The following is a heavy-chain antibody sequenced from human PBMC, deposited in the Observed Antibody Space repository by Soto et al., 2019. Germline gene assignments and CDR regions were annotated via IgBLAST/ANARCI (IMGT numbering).Heavy chain of an antibody. D-gene: IGHD3-10*01. Sequence: LSLTCTVYGGSLIGYYWSWIRQPPGKVLEWIGEINRSGSTNYNPSLKSRVTISVDTSKNQFSLKLSSVSAADTAVYYCAREVQVACLENWGQGTLVSVSS. CDR3: AREVQVACLEN. CDR1: GGSLIGYY. CDR2: INRSGST. J-gene: IGHJ4*02. V-gene: IGHV4-34*01.